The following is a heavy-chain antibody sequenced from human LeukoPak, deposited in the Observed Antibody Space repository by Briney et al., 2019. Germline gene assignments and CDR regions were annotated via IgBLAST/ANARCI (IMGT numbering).Heavy chain of an antibody. J-gene: IGHJ3*02. CDR1: GYIYTSYW. D-gene: IGHD3-22*01. Sequence: GESLKISCNSSGYIYTSYWIGWVRQMPGKGLEWMGIIYPGDSDTRYSPSFQGQVTISADKSISTAYLQWSSLKASDTAVYYCARRHDSSGYDQMGHAFDIWGQGTMVTVSS. CDR3: ARRHDSSGYDQMGHAFDI. CDR2: IYPGDSDT. V-gene: IGHV5-51*01.